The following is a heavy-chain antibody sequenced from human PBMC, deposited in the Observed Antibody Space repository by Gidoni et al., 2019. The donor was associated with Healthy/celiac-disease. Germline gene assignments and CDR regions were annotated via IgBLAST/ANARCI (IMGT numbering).Heavy chain of an antibody. CDR2: IVVGSGNT. CDR1: GFTFTSSA. J-gene: IGHJ4*02. D-gene: IGHD1-26*01. CDR3: AAVLGADAYFDY. Sequence: HMQLVQSGPEVKNPGTSVKFSCQASGFTFTSSAMHGVRQGRGQRLAWIGWIVVGSGNTNYAQKFQERVTNTRDMSKSTAYREMSSLRSEDTAVYYCAAVLGADAYFDYWGQGTLVTVSS. V-gene: IGHV1-58*02.